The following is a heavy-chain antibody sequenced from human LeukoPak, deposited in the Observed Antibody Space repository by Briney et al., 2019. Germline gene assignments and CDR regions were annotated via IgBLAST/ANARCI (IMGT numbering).Heavy chain of an antibody. D-gene: IGHD3-22*01. V-gene: IGHV3-9*01. CDR3: AKSRALYDSSGYPRAAFDI. CDR1: GFTFDDYA. J-gene: IGHJ3*02. Sequence: GGSLRLSCAASGFTFDDYAMHWVRQAPGKGLEWVSGISWNSGSIGYADSVKGRFTISRDNAKNSLYLQMNSLRAEDTALYYCAKSRALYDSSGYPRAAFDIWGQGTMVTVSS. CDR2: ISWNSGSI.